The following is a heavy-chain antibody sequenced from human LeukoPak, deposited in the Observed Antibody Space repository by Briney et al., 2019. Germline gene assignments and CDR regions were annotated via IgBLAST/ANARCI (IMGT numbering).Heavy chain of an antibody. Sequence: SETLSLTCTVSGGSFGSYYWTWVRQSAGKGLEWIGRLSPSGTTNYSPSLKSRVTISVDTSKNQFSLKLSSVTAADTAVHYCARDAAVAGTIDYWGQGTLVTVSS. J-gene: IGHJ4*02. CDR3: ARDAAVAGTIDY. CDR2: LSPSGTT. V-gene: IGHV4-4*07. CDR1: GGSFGSYY. D-gene: IGHD6-19*01.